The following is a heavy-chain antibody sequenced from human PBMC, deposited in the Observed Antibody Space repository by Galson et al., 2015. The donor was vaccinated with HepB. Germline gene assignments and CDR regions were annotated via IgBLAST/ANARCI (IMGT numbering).Heavy chain of an antibody. V-gene: IGHV1-69*13. J-gene: IGHJ4*02. CDR1: GGTFSSYA. CDR2: IIPVFQIA. D-gene: IGHD3-22*01. CDR3: ARDFYDSSGYDY. Sequence: SVKVSCKASGGTFSSYAISWVRQAPGQGLEWMGGIIPVFQIANYAQKFQGRVTITADESTSTAYTELSSLRSEDTAVYYCARDFYDSSGYDYWGQGTLVTVSS.